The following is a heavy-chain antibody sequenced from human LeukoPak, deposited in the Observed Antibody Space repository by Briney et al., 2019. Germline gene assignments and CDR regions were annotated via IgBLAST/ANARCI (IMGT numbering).Heavy chain of an antibody. CDR3: ARSRSIAGDGFYV. V-gene: IGHV3-48*03. CDR1: GFTLSGYE. J-gene: IGHJ3*01. CDR2: ISSSGYPI. Sequence: GGSLRLSCVASGFTLSGYEMNWVRQAPGKGLEWVSYISSSGYPIYYADSVKGRFTVSRDNAKNSLYLQMNSLRAEDTAVHFCARSRSIAGDGFYVWGQGTMVTVSS. D-gene: IGHD2-21*01.